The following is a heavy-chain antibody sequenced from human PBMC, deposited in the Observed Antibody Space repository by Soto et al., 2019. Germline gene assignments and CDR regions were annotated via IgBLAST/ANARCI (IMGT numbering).Heavy chain of an antibody. D-gene: IGHD3-10*01. CDR3: ARGPRPGAKTNWFDP. J-gene: IGHJ5*02. CDR2: ISSSSSYI. V-gene: IGHV3-21*01. CDR1: GFTFSSYS. Sequence: GGSLRLSCAASGFTFSSYSMNWVRQAPGKGLEWVSSISSSSSYIYYADSVKGRFTISRDNAKNSLYLQMNSLRAEDTAVYYCARGPRPGAKTNWFDPWGQGTLVTVSS.